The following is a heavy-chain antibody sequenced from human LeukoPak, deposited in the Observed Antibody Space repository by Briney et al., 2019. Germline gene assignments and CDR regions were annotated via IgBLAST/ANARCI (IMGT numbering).Heavy chain of an antibody. Sequence: SETLSLTCTVSGGSISSYYWSWIRQPPGKGLEWIGYIYYSVSTNYNPSLKGRVTISGETSMNKFSLKLRSVAAADTAVYYCGGAAAAALHRFEPWGQGPLVNV. D-gene: IGHD6-13*01. J-gene: IGHJ5*02. CDR3: GGAAAAALHRFEP. V-gene: IGHV4-59*01. CDR2: IYYSVST. CDR1: GGSISSYY.